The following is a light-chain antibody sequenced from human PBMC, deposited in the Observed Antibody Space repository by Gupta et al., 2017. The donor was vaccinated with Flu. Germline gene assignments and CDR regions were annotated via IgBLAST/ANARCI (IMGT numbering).Light chain of an antibody. CDR3: QQCGYWPPTVT. CDR2: DSS. J-gene: IGKJ5*01. V-gene: IGKV3-11*01. CDR1: QSISNY. Sequence: IVLTQSPATLSLSPGERATLSCRASQSISNYLAWYQQKPGQAPRLLISDSSDRASGIPARFSGSGSGTDFTLTISSLEPEDVAVYYCQQCGYWPPTVTFGQGTRLEIK.